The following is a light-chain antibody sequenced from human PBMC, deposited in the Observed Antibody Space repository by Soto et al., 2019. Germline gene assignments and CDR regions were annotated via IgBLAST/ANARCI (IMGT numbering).Light chain of an antibody. CDR1: IRDIGFYNY. V-gene: IGLV2-14*03. CDR2: DVS. J-gene: IGLJ1*01. CDR3: SSYTTRSTYA. Sequence: QSLLTQPSSLSVSPGQSLTISCTGTIRDIGFYNYVSWYQQYPGNAPKLIIFDVSNRPSGVSGRFSGSKSGNTASLTISGLLPEDGADYYCSSYTTRSTYAFGSGTKVTV.